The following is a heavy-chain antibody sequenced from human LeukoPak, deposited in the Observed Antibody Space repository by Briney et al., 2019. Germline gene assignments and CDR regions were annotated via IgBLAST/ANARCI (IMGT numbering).Heavy chain of an antibody. CDR2: MNPNSGNT. CDR3: ARGPSGYHNT. D-gene: IGHD5-12*01. V-gene: IGHV1-8*01. CDR1: GYTFTRFD. J-gene: IGHJ4*02. Sequence: GASVKVSCKTSGYTFTRFDINWVRQATGQGLEWMGWMNPNSGNTGYIQKFEGRVTMTRNTSTSTAYMELRSLRSEDTAVYYCARGPSGYHNTGGQGTLVTVSS.